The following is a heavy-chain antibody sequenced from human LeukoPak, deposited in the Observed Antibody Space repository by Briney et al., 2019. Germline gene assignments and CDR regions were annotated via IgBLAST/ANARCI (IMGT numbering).Heavy chain of an antibody. D-gene: IGHD3-10*01. J-gene: IGHJ5*02. Sequence: GASVKVSCKASGYTFISYGISWVRQAPGQGLEWMGWISAHNGDTNYAQKFQGRVTMTRNTSISTAYMELSSLRSEDTAVYYCARVSGSYLGWFDPWGQGTLVTVSS. V-gene: IGHV1-18*01. CDR3: ARVSGSYLGWFDP. CDR1: GYTFISYG. CDR2: ISAHNGDT.